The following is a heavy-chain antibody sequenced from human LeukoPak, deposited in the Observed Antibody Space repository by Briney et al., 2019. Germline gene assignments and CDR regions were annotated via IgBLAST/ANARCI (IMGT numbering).Heavy chain of an antibody. CDR2: INPNRGGT. J-gene: IGHJ4*02. CDR3: ARGRAGSSSWTSKPQGGFYY. CDR1: GGTFSSYA. Sequence: ASVKVSCKASGGTFSSYAISWVRQAPGQGLEWMGWINPNRGGTNYAQKFQDRVTMTRETPFRPATVELSRLRSDDTAVYFCARGRAGSSSWTSKPQGGFYYWGQGTLVTVSS. D-gene: IGHD6-13*01. V-gene: IGHV1-2*02.